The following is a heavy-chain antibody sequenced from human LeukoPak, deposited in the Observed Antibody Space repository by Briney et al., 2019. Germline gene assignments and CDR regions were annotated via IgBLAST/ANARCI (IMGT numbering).Heavy chain of an antibody. Sequence: PGGSLRLSCAASGFTFSSYAMHWVRQAPGKGLEWVAVISYDGSNKYYADSVKGRFTISRDNAKNSLYLQMNSLRAEDTAVYYCARFGYSKASGVDYWGQGTLVTVSS. CDR2: ISYDGSNK. CDR1: GFTFSSYA. D-gene: IGHD4-11*01. J-gene: IGHJ4*02. CDR3: ARFGYSKASGVDY. V-gene: IGHV3-30-3*01.